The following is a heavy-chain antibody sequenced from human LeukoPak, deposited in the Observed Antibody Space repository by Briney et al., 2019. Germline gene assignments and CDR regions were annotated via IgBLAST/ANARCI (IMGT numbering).Heavy chain of an antibody. D-gene: IGHD4-11*01. CDR2: INTDGNST. V-gene: IGHV3-74*01. CDR1: GFTFSTYW. CDR3: AGSREYSWNPLDY. Sequence: GGSLRLSCAASGFTFSTYWMHWVRQVPGKGLVWVSRINTDGNSTTYADSVKGRFTVSRDNAKNTLYLQMHSLTVEDTAVYYCAGSREYSWNPLDYWGQGTLVTVSS. J-gene: IGHJ4*02.